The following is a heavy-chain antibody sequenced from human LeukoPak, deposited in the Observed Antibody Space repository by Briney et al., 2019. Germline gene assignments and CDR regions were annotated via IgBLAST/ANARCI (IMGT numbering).Heavy chain of an antibody. J-gene: IGHJ4*02. D-gene: IGHD6-6*01. CDR3: ARGQLEDY. V-gene: IGHV1-46*01. CDR1: GYTFTSYY. Sequence: ASVKVSCKASGYTFTSYYMHWVRQAPGQGLEWMGITNPSGGSTSYAQKLQGRVTMTRDTSTSTAYMELRSLRSDDTAVYYCARGQLEDYWGQGTLVTVSS. CDR2: TNPSGGST.